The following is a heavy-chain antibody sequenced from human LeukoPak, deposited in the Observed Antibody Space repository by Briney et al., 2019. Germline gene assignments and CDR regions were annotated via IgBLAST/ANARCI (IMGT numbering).Heavy chain of an antibody. Sequence: ASVKVSCKASGYTFTSYVISWVRQAPGQGLEWMGWISAYNGNTNYAQKLQGRVTMTTDTSTSTAYMELRSLRSDDTAVYYCARRGYCSSTSCYAVEFDYWGQGTLVTVSS. CDR1: GYTFTSYV. V-gene: IGHV1-18*01. CDR3: ARRGYCSSTSCYAVEFDY. J-gene: IGHJ4*02. D-gene: IGHD2-2*01. CDR2: ISAYNGNT.